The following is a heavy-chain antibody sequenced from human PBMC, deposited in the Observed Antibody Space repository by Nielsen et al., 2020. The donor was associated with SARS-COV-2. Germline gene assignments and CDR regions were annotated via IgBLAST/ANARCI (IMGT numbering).Heavy chain of an antibody. V-gene: IGHV4-61*08. CDR2: IYYSGTT. J-gene: IGHJ4*02. CDR1: GGSISSGGYY. CDR3: ARGRVDYYDSSHYYFDY. D-gene: IGHD3-22*01. Sequence: SETLSLTCTVSGGSISSGGYYWTWIRQPPGKGLEWIGYIYYSGTTNYNPSLKSRVTMSVDTSKNQFSLKLSSVTAADTAVYYCARGRVDYYDSSHYYFDYWGQGALVTVSS.